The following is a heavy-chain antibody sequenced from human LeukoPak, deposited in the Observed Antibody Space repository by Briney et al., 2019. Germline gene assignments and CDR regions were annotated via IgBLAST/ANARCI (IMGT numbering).Heavy chain of an antibody. CDR3: AKDIGPTVAPPGYFDY. V-gene: IGHV3-23*01. D-gene: IGHD4-23*01. J-gene: IGHJ4*02. CDR1: GFTFSSYA. CDR2: ISGSGGST. Sequence: PGGSLRLSCAASGFTFSSYAMSWVRQAPGKGLEWVSAISGSGGSTYYADSVKGRFTISRDNAKNSLYLQMNSLRAEDTALYYCAKDIGPTVAPPGYFDYWGQGTLVTVSS.